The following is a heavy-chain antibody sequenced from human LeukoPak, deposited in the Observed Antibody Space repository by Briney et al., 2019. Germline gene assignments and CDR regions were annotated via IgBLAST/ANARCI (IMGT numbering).Heavy chain of an antibody. CDR3: ARVGSGYPDY. CDR2: IYYSGST. V-gene: IGHV4-59*11. D-gene: IGHD3-22*01. Sequence: KPSETLSLTCTVSGGSISSHYWSWIRQPPGKGLEWIGYIYYSGSTNYNPSLKSRVTISVDTSKNQFSLKLSSVTAADTAVYYCARVGSGYPDYWGQGTLVTVSS. CDR1: GGSISSHY. J-gene: IGHJ4*02.